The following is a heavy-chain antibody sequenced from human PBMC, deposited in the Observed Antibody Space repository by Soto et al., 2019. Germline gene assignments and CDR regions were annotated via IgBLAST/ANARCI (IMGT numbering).Heavy chain of an antibody. J-gene: IGHJ4*02. V-gene: IGHV2-5*02. CDR3: AHSNDGDYLIPFDY. CDR2: IYWDDDK. Sequence: QITLKESGPTLVNPTQTLTLTCTFSGFSLSTSGVGVGWIRQPRGKALEWLALIYWDDDKRYSPSLKSRLTITKDTPKNQLVLTTTNMDPVDTATYYCAHSNDGDYLIPFDYWGQGTLVTVSS. CDR1: GFSLSTSGVG. D-gene: IGHD4-17*01.